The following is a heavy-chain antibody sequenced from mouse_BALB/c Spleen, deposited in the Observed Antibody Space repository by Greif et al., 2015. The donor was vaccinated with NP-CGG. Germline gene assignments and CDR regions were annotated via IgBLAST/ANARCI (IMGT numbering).Heavy chain of an antibody. CDR3: ATGTYFDV. J-gene: IGHJ1*01. Sequence: VQLQQSGEEVAKPGASVKMSCKASGYTFTSYWMHWVKQRPGQGLECIGYINPSTGYTEYNQKFKDKATLTADKSSSTAYMQLSSVTSEECAVYVCATGTYFDVWGSLTTVTVSS. CDR2: INPSTGYT. D-gene: IGHD4-1*01. V-gene: IGHV1-7*01. CDR1: GYTFTSYW.